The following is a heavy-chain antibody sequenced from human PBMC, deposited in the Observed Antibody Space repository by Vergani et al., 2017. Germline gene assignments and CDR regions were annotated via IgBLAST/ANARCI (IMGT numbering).Heavy chain of an antibody. CDR3: ARADYYESSGYYYYFDY. CDR1: GYTFTGYY. Sequence: QVQLVQSGAEVKKPGASVKVSCKASGYTFTGYYMHWVRQAPGQGLEWMGWINPNSGGTNDAQKFQGWVTMTRDTSISTAYMELSRLRSDDTAVYYCARADYYESSGYYYYFDYWGQGTLVTVSS. V-gene: IGHV1-2*04. J-gene: IGHJ4*02. D-gene: IGHD3-22*01. CDR2: INPNSGGT.